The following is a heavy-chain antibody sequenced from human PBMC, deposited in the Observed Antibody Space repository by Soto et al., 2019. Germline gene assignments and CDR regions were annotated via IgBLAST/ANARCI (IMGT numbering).Heavy chain of an antibody. D-gene: IGHD2-21*01. CDR2: IIPIFGTA. V-gene: IGHV1-69*13. CDR1: GGTFSSYA. CDR3: ARDLVMATTPVGFGYYGMDV. Sequence: ASVKVSCKASGGTFSSYAISWVRQAPGQGLEWMGGIIPIFGTANYAQKFQGRVTITADESTSTAYMELSSLRSEDTAVYYCARDLVMATTPVGFGYYGMDVWGQGTTVTVSS. J-gene: IGHJ6*02.